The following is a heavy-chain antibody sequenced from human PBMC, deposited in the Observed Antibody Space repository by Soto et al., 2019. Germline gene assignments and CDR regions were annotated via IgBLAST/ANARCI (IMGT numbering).Heavy chain of an antibody. CDR3: ARERRGCSGSRCYGPDY. V-gene: IGHV4-30-4*01. J-gene: IGHJ4*02. D-gene: IGHD2-2*01. CDR1: GGSISSGDYY. Sequence: PSETLSLTCTVSGGSISSGDYYWSWIRQPPGKGLEWIGYISYSGNAFYSPSLESRVAISVDTSKSQFSLNLSSVTAADTAVYYCARERRGCSGSRCYGPDYWGQGTLVTVSS. CDR2: ISYSGNA.